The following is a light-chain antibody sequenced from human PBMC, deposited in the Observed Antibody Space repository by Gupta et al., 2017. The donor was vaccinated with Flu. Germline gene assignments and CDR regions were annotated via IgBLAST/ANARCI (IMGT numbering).Light chain of an antibody. CDR3: AAWDDSISGPV. J-gene: IGLJ3*02. Sequence: GSTSNSGSNTVNWYQQLPGAAPKLLIYSKNQRPSGVQDRLACSKAGTSASLAFSGLQSEDEAEYYCAAWDDSISGPVFGGGTRLTVL. CDR2: SKN. CDR1: TSNSGSNT. V-gene: IGLV1-44*01.